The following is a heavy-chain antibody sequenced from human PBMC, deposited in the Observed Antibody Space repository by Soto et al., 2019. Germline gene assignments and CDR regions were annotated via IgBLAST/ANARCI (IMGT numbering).Heavy chain of an antibody. Sequence: EVQLLESGGGLVQPGGSQRLSCAASGFTFSSYEMNWVRQAPGKGLEWVSYISSSGSTIYYADSVKGRFTISRDNAKNSLYLQMNSLRAEDTAVYYCARVVVRGLNWFDPWGQGTLVTVSS. CDR1: GFTFSSYE. CDR2: ISSSGSTI. D-gene: IGHD3-10*01. V-gene: IGHV3-48*03. J-gene: IGHJ5*02. CDR3: ARVVVRGLNWFDP.